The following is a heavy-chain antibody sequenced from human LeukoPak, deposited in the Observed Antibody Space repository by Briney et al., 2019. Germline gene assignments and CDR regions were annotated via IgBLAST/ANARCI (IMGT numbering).Heavy chain of an antibody. V-gene: IGHV4-59*01. Sequence: SETLSLTCTVSGGSISSYYWSWIRQPPGKGLEWIGYIYYSGSTNYNPSLKSRVTISVDTSKNQFSLKLSSVTAADTAVYYCARDSSYSSSWYWSDPWGQGTLVTVSS. CDR1: GGSISSYY. CDR3: ARDSSYSSSWYWSDP. D-gene: IGHD6-13*01. J-gene: IGHJ5*02. CDR2: IYYSGST.